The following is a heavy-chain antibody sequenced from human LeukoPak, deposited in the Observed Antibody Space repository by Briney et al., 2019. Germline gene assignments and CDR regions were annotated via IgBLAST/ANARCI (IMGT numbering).Heavy chain of an antibody. D-gene: IGHD3-22*01. CDR3: AKDYYYDSHCFQH. CDR2: INWNGGST. V-gene: IGHV3-20*04. CDR1: TFNFGLYV. Sequence: GGSLRLSCEASTFNFGLYVMTWARQAPGKGLEWVSGINWNGGSTGYADSVKGRFTISRDNSKNTLYLQMNSLRAEDTAVYYCAKDYYYDSHCFQHWGQGTLVTVSS. J-gene: IGHJ1*01.